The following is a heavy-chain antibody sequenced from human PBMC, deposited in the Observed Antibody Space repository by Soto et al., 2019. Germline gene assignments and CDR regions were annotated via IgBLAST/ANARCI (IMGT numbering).Heavy chain of an antibody. CDR3: ASSSLGYCSGGSCSDYMDV. Sequence: QVQLVQSGAEVKKPGSSVKVSCKASGGTVSSYTISWVRQAPGQGLEWMGRIIPILGIANYAQKFQGRVTITADKSTSTAYMELSSLRSEDTAVYYCASSSLGYCSGGSCSDYMDVWGKGTTVTVSS. CDR1: GGTVSSYT. CDR2: IIPILGIA. V-gene: IGHV1-69*02. J-gene: IGHJ6*03. D-gene: IGHD2-15*01.